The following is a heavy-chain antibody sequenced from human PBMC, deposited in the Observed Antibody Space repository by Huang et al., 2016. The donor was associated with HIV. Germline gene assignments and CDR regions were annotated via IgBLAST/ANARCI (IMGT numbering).Heavy chain of an antibody. J-gene: IGHJ4*02. CDR1: GFTFDDYA. Sequence: EVQLVESGGGLVQPGRSLSLSCAASGFTFDDYAMHWVRQAPGKGLEWVSGISWNSGSIGYADSVKGRFTISRDNAKNSLYLQMNSLRTEDTALYYCAKDIGIAVAGTMDYWGQGTLVTVSS. CDR3: AKDIGIAVAGTMDY. V-gene: IGHV3-9*01. CDR2: ISWNSGSI. D-gene: IGHD6-19*01.